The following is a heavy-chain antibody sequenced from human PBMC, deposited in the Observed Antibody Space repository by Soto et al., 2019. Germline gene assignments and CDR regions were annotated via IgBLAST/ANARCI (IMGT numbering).Heavy chain of an antibody. V-gene: IGHV1-69*04. J-gene: IGHJ4*02. CDR2: IIPILGIA. CDR3: ARDPDCSGGSCYSEFFFDY. CDR1: GGTFSSYT. Sequence: GASVKVSCKASGGTFSSYTISWVRQAPGQGLEWMGRIIPILGIANYAQKFQGRVTITADKSTSTAYMELSSLRSEGTAVYYCARDPDCSGGSCYSEFFFDYWGQGTLVTVSS. D-gene: IGHD2-15*01.